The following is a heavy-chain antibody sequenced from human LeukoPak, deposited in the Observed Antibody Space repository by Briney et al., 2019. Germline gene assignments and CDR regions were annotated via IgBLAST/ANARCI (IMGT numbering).Heavy chain of an antibody. CDR3: ARGPPPDFDC. CDR1: GYSISSYY. CDR2: IYTSGST. V-gene: IGHV4-4*07. J-gene: IGHJ4*02. Sequence: SETLSLTCTVSGYSISSYYWSLIRQPAGKGLEWIGRIYTSGSTDYNPSLKSRVAMSVDTSKNQFSLKLNSMTAADTAVYYCARGPPPDFDCWGQGTLVTVSS.